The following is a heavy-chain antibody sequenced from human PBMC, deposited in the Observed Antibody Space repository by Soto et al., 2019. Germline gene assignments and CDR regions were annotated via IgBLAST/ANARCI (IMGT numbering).Heavy chain of an antibody. CDR1: GFTFSSYA. CDR3: AKVITARRFVVDAFDI. J-gene: IGHJ3*02. Sequence: GGSLRLSCAASGFTFSSYAMSWVRQAPGKGLEWVSAISGSGGSTYYADSVKGRFTISRDNSKNTLYLQMNSLRAEDTAVYYCAKVITARRFVVDAFDIWGQGTMVTVSS. V-gene: IGHV3-23*01. D-gene: IGHD6-6*01. CDR2: ISGSGGST.